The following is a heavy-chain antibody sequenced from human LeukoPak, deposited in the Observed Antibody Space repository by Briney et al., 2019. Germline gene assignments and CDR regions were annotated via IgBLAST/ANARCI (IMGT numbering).Heavy chain of an antibody. V-gene: IGHV3-30*03. Sequence: GGSLRLSCAASGFTFSSYGMHWVRQAPGKGLEWVAVISYDGSNKYYADSVKGRFTISRDNSKNTLYLQMNSLRAEDTAVYYCAREGWYYYDSSGYYPHHDAFDIWGQGTMVTVSS. CDR2: ISYDGSNK. CDR1: GFTFSSYG. CDR3: AREGWYYYDSSGYYPHHDAFDI. J-gene: IGHJ3*02. D-gene: IGHD3-22*01.